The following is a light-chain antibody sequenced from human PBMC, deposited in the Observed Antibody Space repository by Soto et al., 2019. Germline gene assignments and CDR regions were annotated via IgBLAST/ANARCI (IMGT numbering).Light chain of an antibody. CDR1: SSDVGSYNL. Sequence: QAVLTQPASVYGSPGQSITISCTGTSSDVGSYNLVSWYQQHPGKAPKLMIYEGSKRPSGVSNRFSGSKSGNTASLTISGLQAEDEADYYCCSYAGSSPYVVFGGGTKLTVL. V-gene: IGLV2-23*01. CDR3: CSYAGSSPYVV. J-gene: IGLJ2*01. CDR2: EGS.